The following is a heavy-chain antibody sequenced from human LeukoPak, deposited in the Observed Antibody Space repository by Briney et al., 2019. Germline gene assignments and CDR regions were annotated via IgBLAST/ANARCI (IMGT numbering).Heavy chain of an antibody. V-gene: IGHV5-51*01. CDR3: AGQVSQQMAFDI. D-gene: IGHD5-24*01. CDR2: LYPGVSDP. J-gene: IGHJ3*02. Sequence: GGALQISCKGARYSFTSYWIGWGRQMTGKGLEWMGFLYPGVSDPRYSPSFQGHLTISPAKSISPASLQWSSLKASDTAIYYCAGQVSQQMAFDIWGQGTMVTVSS. CDR1: RYSFTSYW.